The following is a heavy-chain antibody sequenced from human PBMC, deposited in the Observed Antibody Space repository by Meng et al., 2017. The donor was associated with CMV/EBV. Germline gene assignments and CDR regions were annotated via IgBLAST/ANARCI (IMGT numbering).Heavy chain of an antibody. D-gene: IGHD3-10*01. CDR2: ITWNGGRT. CDR1: GFRFDAFS. Sequence: GESLKISCVASGFRFDAFSMHWVRQAPGKGLEWVSLITWNGGRTYYADTVKGRFVISRDKNKNVLHLEMNSLRTEDTGFYYCAKDEYGSGSHYDYWGQGTLVTVSS. V-gene: IGHV3-43*01. J-gene: IGHJ4*02. CDR3: AKDEYGSGSHYDY.